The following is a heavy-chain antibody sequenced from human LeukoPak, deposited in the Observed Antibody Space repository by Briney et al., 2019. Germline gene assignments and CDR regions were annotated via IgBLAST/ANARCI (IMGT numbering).Heavy chain of an antibody. CDR2: IIPIFGTA. Sequence: SVKVSCKASGGTFSSYAISWVRQAPGQGLEWMGGIIPIFGTANYAQKFQGRVTITADESTSTAYMELSSLRSEVTAVYYCASPRFLFGAGSLDYWGQGTLVTVSS. V-gene: IGHV1-69*13. CDR1: GGTFSSYA. D-gene: IGHD3-3*01. CDR3: ASPRFLFGAGSLDY. J-gene: IGHJ4*02.